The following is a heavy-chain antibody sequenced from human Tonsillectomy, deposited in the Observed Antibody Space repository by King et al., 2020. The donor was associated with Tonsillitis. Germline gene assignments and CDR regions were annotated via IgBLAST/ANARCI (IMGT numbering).Heavy chain of an antibody. Sequence: VQLVESGGGVVQPGRSLRLSCAASGFTFSRYGMHWVRQAAGKGLEWVAVIWYDGSNKYYADSVKGRVTISRDNSKNTLYLQMNSLRAEDTAVYYCAGDIRTPSSMDVWGKGTTVTVSS. CDR1: GFTFSRYG. CDR3: AGDIRTPSSMDV. D-gene: IGHD4-23*01. CDR2: IWYDGSNK. V-gene: IGHV3-33*08. J-gene: IGHJ6*03.